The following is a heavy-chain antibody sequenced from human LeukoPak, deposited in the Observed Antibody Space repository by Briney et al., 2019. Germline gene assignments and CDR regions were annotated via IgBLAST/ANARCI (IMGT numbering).Heavy chain of an antibody. J-gene: IGHJ6*02. Sequence: PSETLSLTCVVYGGSFSGYYWSWIRQPPGKGLEWNGEINHSGSTNYNPSLKSRVTISVDTSKNQSSLKLSSVTAADTAVYYCARVVPGYYDSSGYRDDYYYYGMDVWGQGTTVTVSS. CDR1: GGSFSGYY. D-gene: IGHD3-22*01. CDR2: INHSGST. V-gene: IGHV4-34*01. CDR3: ARVVPGYYDSSGYRDDYYYYGMDV.